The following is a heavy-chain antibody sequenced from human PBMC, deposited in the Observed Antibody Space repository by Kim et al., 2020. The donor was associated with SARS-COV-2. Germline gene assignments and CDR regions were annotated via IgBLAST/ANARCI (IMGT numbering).Heavy chain of an antibody. CDR2: ISYDGSNK. D-gene: IGHD4-17*01. V-gene: IGHV3-30*04. CDR1: GFTFSSYA. CDR3: ARDAIGATVTTRGRGYYYYGMDV. Sequence: GGSLRLSCAASGFTFSSYAMHWVRQAPGKGLEWVAVISYDGSNKYYADSVKGRFTISRDNSKNTLYLQMNSLRAEDTAVYYCARDAIGATVTTRGRGYYYYGMDVWGQGTTVTVSS. J-gene: IGHJ6*02.